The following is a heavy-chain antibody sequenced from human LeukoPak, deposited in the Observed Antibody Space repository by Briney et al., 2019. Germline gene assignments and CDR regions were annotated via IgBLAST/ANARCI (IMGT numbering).Heavy chain of an antibody. J-gene: IGHJ6*03. CDR3: ARHGSGSYYYYMDV. CDR1: GYTFTSYY. Sequence: GASVKVSCKASGYTFTSYYMHWVRQAPGQGLEWMGIINPSGGSTNYAQKFQGRVTITADKSTSTAYMELSSLRSEDTAVYYCARHGSGSYYYYMDVWGKGTTVTISS. V-gene: IGHV1-46*01. CDR2: INPSGGST. D-gene: IGHD2-15*01.